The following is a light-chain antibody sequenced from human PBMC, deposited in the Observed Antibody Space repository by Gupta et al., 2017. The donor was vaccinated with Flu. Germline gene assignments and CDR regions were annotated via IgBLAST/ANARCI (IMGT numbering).Light chain of an antibody. CDR2: GNS. Sequence: QSVLTQPPSVSGAPGQRVTISCTGSSCNIGAGYDVHWYQQLPGTAPKLLIYGNSNRPSGVPDRFSGSKSGTSASLAITGLQAEDEADYYCQSYDSSLSAHYVFGTGTKVTVL. CDR3: QSYDSSLSAHYV. J-gene: IGLJ1*01. V-gene: IGLV1-40*01. CDR1: SCNIGAGYD.